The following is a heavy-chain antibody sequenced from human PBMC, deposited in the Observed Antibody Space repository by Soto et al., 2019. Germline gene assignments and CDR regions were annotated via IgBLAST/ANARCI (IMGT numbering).Heavy chain of an antibody. J-gene: IGHJ5*02. Sequence: PSETLSLTCTVSGGSISSSSYYWGWIRQPPGKGLEWIGSIYYSGSTYYNPSLKSRVTISVDTSKNQSSLKASDTAMYYCARQDFGSWGQGTLVTVSS. CDR1: GGSISSSSYY. CDR2: IYYSGST. V-gene: IGHV4-39*01. D-gene: IGHD3-10*01. CDR3: ARQDFGS.